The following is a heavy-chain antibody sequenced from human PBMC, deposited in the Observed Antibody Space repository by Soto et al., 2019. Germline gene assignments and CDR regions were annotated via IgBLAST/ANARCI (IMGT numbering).Heavy chain of an antibody. V-gene: IGHV4-34*01. Sequence: QVHLQQWGAGLLKPSETLSLTCAVYGGSFSGYYWSWIRQPPGKGLEWIGEINHSGSTNYNPSLKSRVAISVDASRTQFSLQLRSVTPAATAAYSCASLFSAWDFDLWGRGTLVTVSS. CDR3: ASLFSAWDFDL. CDR1: GGSFSGYY. J-gene: IGHJ2*01. CDR2: INHSGST.